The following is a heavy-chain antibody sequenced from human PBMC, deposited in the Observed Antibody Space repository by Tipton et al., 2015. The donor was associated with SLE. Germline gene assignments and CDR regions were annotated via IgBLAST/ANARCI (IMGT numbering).Heavy chain of an antibody. V-gene: IGHV3-9*01. D-gene: IGHD6-13*01. CDR2: ISWKSGSI. J-gene: IGHJ4*02. Sequence: SLRLSCAASGFNFDVYVMYWVRQAPGRGREWVSSISWKSGSIDDADSVKGRFTISRDNSKNTLFLQMNSLRAEDTAVYYCAKGLPYGSSWSGADSWGQGTLVTVSS. CDR1: GFNFDVYV. CDR3: AKGLPYGSSWSGADS.